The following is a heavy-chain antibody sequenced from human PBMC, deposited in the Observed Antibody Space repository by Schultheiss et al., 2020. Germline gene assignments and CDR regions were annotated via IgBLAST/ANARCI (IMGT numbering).Heavy chain of an antibody. D-gene: IGHD3-3*01. Sequence: GGSLRLSCTASGFTFGDYAMSWFRQAPGKGLEWVGFIRSKAYGGTTEYAASVKGRFTISRDDSKSIAYLQMNSLKTEDTAVYYCTTGDFWSGYYEAYGMDVWGQGTTVTVSS. CDR3: TTGDFWSGYYEAYGMDV. CDR2: IRSKAYGGTT. J-gene: IGHJ6*02. V-gene: IGHV3-49*03. CDR1: GFTFGDYA.